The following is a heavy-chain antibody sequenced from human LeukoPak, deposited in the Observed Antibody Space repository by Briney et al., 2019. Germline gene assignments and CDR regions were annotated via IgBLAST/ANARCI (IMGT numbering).Heavy chain of an antibody. CDR1: GYSFTSYW. D-gene: IGHD5-12*01. J-gene: IGHJ5*02. CDR2: IYPGDSNT. CDR3: ARRLISGYGYMGAFDP. Sequence: GESLKISCKGSGYSFTSYWIGWVRQMPGKGPEWMGIIYPGDSNTRYSPSFQGQVTISADKSISTAYLQLSSLKASDTAMYYCARRLISGYGYMGAFDPWGQGTLVTVSS. V-gene: IGHV5-51*01.